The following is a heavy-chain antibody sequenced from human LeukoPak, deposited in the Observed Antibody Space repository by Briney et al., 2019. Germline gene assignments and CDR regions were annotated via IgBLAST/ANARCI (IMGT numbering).Heavy chain of an antibody. Sequence: GGSLRLSCAASGFTFNTYGMHWVRQAPGKGLQWVAYIRYDGSNKYYADSVKGRFTISRDNSKNTLYLQMSSLRAEDTAMYYCASSKYGSGSHNWFDPWGQGTLVTVSS. CDR3: ASSKYGSGSHNWFDP. CDR1: GFTFNTYG. V-gene: IGHV3-30*02. J-gene: IGHJ5*02. CDR2: IRYDGSNK. D-gene: IGHD3-10*01.